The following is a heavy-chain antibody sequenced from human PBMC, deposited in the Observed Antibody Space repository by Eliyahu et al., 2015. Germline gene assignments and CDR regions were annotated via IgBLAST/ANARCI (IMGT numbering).Heavy chain of an antibody. CDR2: IKSKTDGGTT. Sequence: EVQLVESGGXLVKPGGSLRLSCSASGFXFSNAXMXWVRQAXGKGLEWVGRIKSKTDGGTTDYAAPVKGRFTISRDDSKNTLYLQMNSLKTEDTAVYYCTVANGDYWGQGTLVTVSS. CDR1: GFXFSNAX. D-gene: IGHD5-12*01. CDR3: TVANGDY. J-gene: IGHJ4*02. V-gene: IGHV3-15*01.